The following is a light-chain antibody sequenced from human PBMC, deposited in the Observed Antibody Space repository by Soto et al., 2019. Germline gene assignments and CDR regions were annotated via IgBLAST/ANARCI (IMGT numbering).Light chain of an antibody. Sequence: QSALTQPASVSGPLGQSIVISCTGSSSDIGSYDLVSWYQQYPDKAPKVVIFEGTKRPSGVSNRFSGSKSGNTASLTISGLQTEDEADYYCCSYAGSRTYVFGAGTKLTVL. J-gene: IGLJ1*01. V-gene: IGLV2-23*01. CDR3: CSYAGSRTYV. CDR2: EGT. CDR1: SSDIGSYDL.